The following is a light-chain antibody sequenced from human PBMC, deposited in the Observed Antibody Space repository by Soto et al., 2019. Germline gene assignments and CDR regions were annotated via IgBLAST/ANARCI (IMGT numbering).Light chain of an antibody. J-gene: IGKJ1*01. V-gene: IGKV1-39*01. Sequence: DIPRHQSTSSLAASVENILTPTCQASRNVSIYLNWYQHKPGKAPKFLINAASSLERGVPSRFSGGGSGTDFTLNISSLQPDDFATYYCQQNYRATPWTFGQGTNVDIK. CDR2: AAS. CDR3: QQNYRATPWT. CDR1: RNVSIY.